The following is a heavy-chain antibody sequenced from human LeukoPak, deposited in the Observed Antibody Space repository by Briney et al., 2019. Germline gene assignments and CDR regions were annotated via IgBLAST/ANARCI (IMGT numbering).Heavy chain of an antibody. CDR1: GGSISSSSYY. CDR3: ARHRNPRVVPAAIIPYPLLVAFDY. CDR2: IYYSGST. Sequence: SETLSLTCTVSGGSISSSSYYWGWIRQPPGKGLEWIGSIYYSGSTYYNPSLKSRVTISVDTSKNQFSLKLSSVTAADTAVYYCARHRNPRVVPAAIIPYPLLVAFDYWGQGTLVTVSS. V-gene: IGHV4-39*01. J-gene: IGHJ4*02. D-gene: IGHD2-2*01.